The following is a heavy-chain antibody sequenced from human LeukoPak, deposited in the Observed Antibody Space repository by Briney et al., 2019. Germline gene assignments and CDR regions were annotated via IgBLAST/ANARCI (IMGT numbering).Heavy chain of an antibody. V-gene: IGHV3-21*01. J-gene: IGHJ4*02. CDR2: ISSSSSYI. Sequence: GGSLRLSCAASGFTFSGYSMNWVRQAPGKGLEWVSSISSSSSYIYYADSVKGRFSISRDNAKNTLYLQMNSLRVEDTAVYYCARGRPHGNDYWGQGTLVTVSS. D-gene: IGHD4-23*01. CDR3: ARGRPHGNDY. CDR1: GFTFSGYS.